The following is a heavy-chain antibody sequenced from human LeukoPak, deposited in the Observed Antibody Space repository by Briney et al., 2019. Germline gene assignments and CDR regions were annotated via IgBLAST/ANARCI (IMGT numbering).Heavy chain of an antibody. CDR1: GHTFTSYG. CDR2: IIPIFGTA. Sequence: SVTVSCKASGHTFTSYGISWVRQAPGQGLEWMGGIIPIFGTANYAQKFQGRVTITADESTSTAYMELSSLRSEDTAVYYCARAPVGAARPGVWFDPWGQGTLVTVSS. V-gene: IGHV1-69*13. J-gene: IGHJ5*02. D-gene: IGHD6-6*01. CDR3: ARAPVGAARPGVWFDP.